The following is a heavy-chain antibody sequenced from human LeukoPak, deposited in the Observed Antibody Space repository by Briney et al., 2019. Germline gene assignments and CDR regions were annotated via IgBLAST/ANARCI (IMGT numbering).Heavy chain of an antibody. Sequence: HPGGSLRPSCAASGFTVSSNYMSWVRQAPGKVLEWVSYISSSGSTIYYADSVKGRFTISRDNAKNSLYLQMNSLRAEDTAVYYCARETITMVRGKGKIGYFDYWGQGTLVTVSS. CDR2: ISSSGSTI. J-gene: IGHJ4*02. CDR3: ARETITMVRGKGKIGYFDY. CDR1: GFTVSSNY. V-gene: IGHV3-48*03. D-gene: IGHD3-10*01.